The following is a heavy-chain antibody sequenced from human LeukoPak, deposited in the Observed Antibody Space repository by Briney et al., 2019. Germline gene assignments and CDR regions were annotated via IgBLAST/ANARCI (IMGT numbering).Heavy chain of an antibody. CDR2: LYSDGST. CDR3: ARARLEYCSGGSCFDAFDI. D-gene: IGHD2-15*01. CDR1: GFTFSSYV. V-gene: IGHV3-53*01. Sequence: GGSLRLSCAVSGFTFSSYVMSWVRQAPGKGLEWVSVLYSDGSTYHADSVKGRFTISRDNSKNTLYLQMNSLRAEDTAVYYCARARLEYCSGGSCFDAFDIWGQGTMVTVSS. J-gene: IGHJ3*02.